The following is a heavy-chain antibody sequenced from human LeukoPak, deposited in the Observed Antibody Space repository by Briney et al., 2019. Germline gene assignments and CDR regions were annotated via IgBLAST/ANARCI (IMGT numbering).Heavy chain of an antibody. V-gene: IGHV3-53*01. CDR2: IYSGGST. J-gene: IGHJ4*02. D-gene: IGHD3-22*01. CDR1: RFTFSSYA. CDR3: ARCYDSSALMLTY. Sequence: GGSLRLSCAASRFTFSSYAMSWVRQAPGKGLEWVSVIYSGGSTYYADSVKGRFTISRDNSKNTLYLQMNSLRAEDTAVYYCARCYDSSALMLTYWGQGTLVTVSS.